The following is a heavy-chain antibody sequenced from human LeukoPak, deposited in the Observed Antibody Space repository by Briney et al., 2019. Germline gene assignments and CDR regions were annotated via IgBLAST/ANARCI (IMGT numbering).Heavy chain of an antibody. CDR2: ISSSSRTI. V-gene: IGHV3-48*01. CDR3: ARLGATVVTSRESWFDP. D-gene: IGHD4-23*01. J-gene: IGHJ5*02. Sequence: PGGSLRLSCAASGFTFSRYSMNWVRQAPGKGLEWVSYISSSSRTIHYADSVKGRFTISRDNAKNSLYLQMNSLRAEDTAVYYCARLGATVVTSRESWFDPWGQGTLVTVSS. CDR1: GFTFSRYS.